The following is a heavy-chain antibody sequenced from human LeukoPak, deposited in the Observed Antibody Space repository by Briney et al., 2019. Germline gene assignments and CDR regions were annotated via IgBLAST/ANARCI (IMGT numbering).Heavy chain of an antibody. V-gene: IGHV1-46*01. CDR2: INPSGGST. CDR3: ARAGVRDGYKTKPLDY. Sequence: GASVKVSCKASGYTFTSYYMHWVRQAPGQGLEWMGIINPSGGSTSYAQKFQGRVTMTRDMSTSTVYMELSSLRSEDTAVYYCARAGVRDGYKTKPLDYWGQGTLVTVSS. CDR1: GYTFTSYY. J-gene: IGHJ4*02. D-gene: IGHD5-24*01.